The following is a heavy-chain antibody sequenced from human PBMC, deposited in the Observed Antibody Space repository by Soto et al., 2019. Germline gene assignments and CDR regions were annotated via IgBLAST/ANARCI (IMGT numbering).Heavy chain of an antibody. Sequence: ALETPSLPCTVSGGSIPSSKNHWGWIRPHPREGLEWIGYIYLSGFTYSNPSLKSRVTMSIDTSKNQFSLKLSSVTAADTAVYYCARGGLDDFWSGYLYHLDSWGLGTLVTSPQ. V-gene: IGHV4-30-4*08. D-gene: IGHD3-3*01. CDR3: ARGGLDDFWSGYLYHLDS. CDR2: IYLSGFT. CDR1: GGSIPSSKNH. J-gene: IGHJ4*02.